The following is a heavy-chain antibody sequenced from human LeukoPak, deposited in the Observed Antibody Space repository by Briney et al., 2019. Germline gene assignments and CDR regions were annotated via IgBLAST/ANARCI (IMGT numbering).Heavy chain of an antibody. CDR3: ARVGAPSGWSDIVVVTAHNWFDP. CDR2: INPNSGGT. CDR1: GYTFTGYY. D-gene: IGHD2-21*02. Sequence: GASVKVSCKASGYTFTGYYMHWVRQAPGQGLEWMGWINPNSGGTNYAHKFQGRVTMTRDTSTSTVYMELSSLRSEDTAVYYCARVGAPSGWSDIVVVTAHNWFDPWGQGTLVTVSS. J-gene: IGHJ5*02. V-gene: IGHV1-2*02.